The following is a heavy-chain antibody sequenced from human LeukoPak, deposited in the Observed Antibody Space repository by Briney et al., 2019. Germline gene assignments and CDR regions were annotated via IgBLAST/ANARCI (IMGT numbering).Heavy chain of an antibody. CDR3: ARDPRGWERREPFDY. J-gene: IGHJ4*02. Sequence: SETLSLTCTVSGGSISSSSYYWGWIRQPPGKGLEWIGSIYYSGSTYYNPSLKSRVTISVDTSKNQFSLKLSSVTAADTAVYYCARDPRGWERREPFDYWGQGTLVTVSS. D-gene: IGHD1-26*01. CDR2: IYYSGST. V-gene: IGHV4-39*02. CDR1: GGSISSSSYY.